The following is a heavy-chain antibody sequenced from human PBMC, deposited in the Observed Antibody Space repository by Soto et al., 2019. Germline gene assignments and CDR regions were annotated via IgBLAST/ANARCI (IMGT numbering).Heavy chain of an antibody. Sequence: EVQLVESGGGLVQPGRSLRLSCAVSGFTFDDYAMHWVRQAPGKGLEWVSGISWNSGSIGYADSVKGRFTISRDNAKNSLYLQMNSLRAEDTALYYCAKAMIVVDTSTGAFDIWGQGTMVTVSS. CDR1: GFTFDDYA. D-gene: IGHD3-22*01. V-gene: IGHV3-9*01. CDR2: ISWNSGSI. CDR3: AKAMIVVDTSTGAFDI. J-gene: IGHJ3*02.